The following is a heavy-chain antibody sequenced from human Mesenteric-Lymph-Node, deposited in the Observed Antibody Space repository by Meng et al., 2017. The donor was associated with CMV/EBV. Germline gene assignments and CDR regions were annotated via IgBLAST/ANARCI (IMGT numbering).Heavy chain of an antibody. D-gene: IGHD5-18*01. V-gene: IGHV4-59*01. Sequence: SETLSLTCTVSGGSISSYYWNWIRQPPGKGLEWIGYIYYSGSTTYNPSLRSRVTISVDTSKSQFSLKLSSVTAADTAVYYCARDFTRDTAMVFGYWGQGTLVTVSS. J-gene: IGHJ4*02. CDR1: GGSISSYY. CDR3: ARDFTRDTAMVFGY. CDR2: IYYSGST.